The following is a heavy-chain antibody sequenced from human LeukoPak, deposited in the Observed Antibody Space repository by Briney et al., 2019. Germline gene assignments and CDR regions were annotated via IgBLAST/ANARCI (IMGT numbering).Heavy chain of an antibody. V-gene: IGHV1-2*02. D-gene: IGHD2-2*01. CDR2: INPNSGGT. CDR3: ARDECSSTSCTDV. Sequence: ASVKVSCKASGYTFTSYYMHWVRQAPGQGLERMGWINPNSGGTNYAQKFQGRVTMTRDTSISTAYMELSRLRSDDTAVYYCARDECSSTSCTDVWGKGTTVTVSS. J-gene: IGHJ6*04. CDR1: GYTFTSYY.